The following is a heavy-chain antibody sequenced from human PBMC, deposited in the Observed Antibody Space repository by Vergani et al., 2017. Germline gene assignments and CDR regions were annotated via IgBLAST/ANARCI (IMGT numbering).Heavy chain of an antibody. CDR1: GYTFSNYY. Sequence: QVQVVQSGAEVKKSGASVKVFCKTSGYTFSNYYMYWVRQAPGQGLEWMGIINPSGGHTNYAQKFQGRVTMTRDTSTSTVYMELSSLRSEDTAIYYCARGDYGILTGYRYWGQGTLVTVSA. D-gene: IGHD3-9*01. CDR2: INPSGGHT. J-gene: IGHJ4*02. V-gene: IGHV1-46*03. CDR3: ARGDYGILTGYRY.